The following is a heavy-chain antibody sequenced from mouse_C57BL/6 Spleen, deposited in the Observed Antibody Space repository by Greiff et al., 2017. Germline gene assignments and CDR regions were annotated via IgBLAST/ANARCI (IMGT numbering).Heavy chain of an antibody. CDR1: GYTFTSYW. CDR3: ARWGSGYVGY. V-gene: IGHV1-52*01. CDR2: IDPSDSDT. Sequence: QVQLQQPGAELVRPGSSVKLSCKASGYTFTSYWMHWVKQRPIQGLEWIGNIDPSDSDTHYNQKFKDKATLTVDKSSSTAYMQLSSLTSEDSAVYYCARWGSGYVGYWGQGTTLTVSS. D-gene: IGHD3-2*02. J-gene: IGHJ2*01.